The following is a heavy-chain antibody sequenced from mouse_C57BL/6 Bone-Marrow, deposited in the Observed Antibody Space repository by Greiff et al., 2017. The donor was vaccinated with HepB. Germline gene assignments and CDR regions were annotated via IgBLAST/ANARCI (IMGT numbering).Heavy chain of an antibody. J-gene: IGHJ3*01. D-gene: IGHD1-1*01. CDR2: IDPETGGT. V-gene: IGHV1-15*01. CDR1: GYTFTDYE. Sequence: VQLQQSGAELVRPGASVTLSCKASGYTFTDYEMHWVKQTPVHGLEWIGAIDPETGGTAYNQKFKGKAILTADKSSSTAYMELRSLTSEDSAVYYCTRYYYGSSYPWFAYWGQGTLVTVSA. CDR3: TRYYYGSSYPWFAY.